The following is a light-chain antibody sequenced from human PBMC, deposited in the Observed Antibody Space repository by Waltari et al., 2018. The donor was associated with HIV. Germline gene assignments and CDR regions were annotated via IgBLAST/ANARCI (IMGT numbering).Light chain of an antibody. Sequence: SFDLAQPPSVSVSPGQTATIACSGDTVGHINFFWYYQKSGQAPVLVIHEDDKRPSGMAERFSGSKSGKTGTLTITGTQSMDEGDYYCQAWDKNDVIFGGGTKLTVL. CDR1: TVGHIN. V-gene: IGLV3-1*01. J-gene: IGLJ2*01. CDR3: QAWDKNDVI. CDR2: EDD.